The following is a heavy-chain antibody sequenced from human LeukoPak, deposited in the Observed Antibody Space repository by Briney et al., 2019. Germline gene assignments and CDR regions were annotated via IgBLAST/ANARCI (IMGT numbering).Heavy chain of an antibody. V-gene: IGHV4-34*01. CDR3: ARVLRSSSSWHDAFDI. CDR2: INHSGST. D-gene: IGHD6-13*01. CDR1: GGSFSGYY. J-gene: IGHJ3*02. Sequence: SETLSLTCAVYGGSFSGYYWSWTRQPPGKGLEWIGEINHSGSTNYNPSLKSRVTISVDTSKNQFSLKLSSVTAADTAVYYCARVLRSSSSWHDAFDIWGQGTMVTVSS.